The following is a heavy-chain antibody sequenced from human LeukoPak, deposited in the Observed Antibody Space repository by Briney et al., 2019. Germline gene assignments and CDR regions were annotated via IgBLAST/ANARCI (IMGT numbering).Heavy chain of an antibody. D-gene: IGHD5-18*01. CDR2: IYPGDSDT. J-gene: IGHJ4*02. Sequence: GESLKISCKGSGYSFTSYWIGWVRQMPGKGLEWMGIIYPGDSDTRYSPSLQGQVTISADKSISTAYLQWSSLKASDTAMYYCARYRNTAMVKYYFDYWGQGTLVTVSS. CDR1: GYSFTSYW. V-gene: IGHV5-51*01. CDR3: ARYRNTAMVKYYFDY.